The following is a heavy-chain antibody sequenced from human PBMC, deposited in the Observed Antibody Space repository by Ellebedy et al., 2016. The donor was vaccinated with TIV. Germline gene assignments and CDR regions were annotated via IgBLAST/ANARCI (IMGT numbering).Heavy chain of an antibody. Sequence: SETLSLTCAVSGGSISSTNWWSWVRQPPGKGLEWIGQIYHSGSTNYNPSLKSRVTISVDTSKNQFSLKLSSVTAADTAVYYCARGRRITMVRGVTDYWGQGTQVTVSS. CDR1: GGSISSTNW. D-gene: IGHD3-10*01. CDR2: IYHSGST. CDR3: ARGRRITMVRGVTDY. J-gene: IGHJ4*02. V-gene: IGHV4-4*02.